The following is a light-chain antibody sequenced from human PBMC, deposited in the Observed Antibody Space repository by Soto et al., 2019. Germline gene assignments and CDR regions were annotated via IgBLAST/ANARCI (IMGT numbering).Light chain of an antibody. CDR1: QSVPRSY. V-gene: IGKV3-20*01. CDR2: GTS. CDR3: QQYGSSIT. J-gene: IGKJ5*01. Sequence: EIVLTQSPGTLSLSPGERATLSCRASQSVPRSYLAWYQQKPGQAPRLLIYGTSSRATGIPDRFSGSGSGTDFTLTISRLEPEAFAVFYCQQYGSSITFGQGKRLEIK.